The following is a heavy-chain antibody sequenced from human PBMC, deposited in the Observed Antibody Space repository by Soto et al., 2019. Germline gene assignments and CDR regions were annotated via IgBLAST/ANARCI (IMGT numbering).Heavy chain of an antibody. CDR3: AKDASGMIVGPIDY. CDR1: VFTFSGYG. CDR2: ISYDGSNK. V-gene: IGHV3-30*18. Sequence: AGSVRLSCAASVFTFSGYGVHGFCQAPGKGLEWVAVISYDGSNKYYADSVKGRFTISRDNSKNTLYLQMNSLRAEDTAVYYCAKDASGMIVGPIDYWGQGTLVTVSS. J-gene: IGHJ4*02. D-gene: IGHD3-22*01.